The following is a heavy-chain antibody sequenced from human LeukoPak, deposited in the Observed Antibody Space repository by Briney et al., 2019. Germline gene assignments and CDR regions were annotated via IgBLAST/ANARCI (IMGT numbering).Heavy chain of an antibody. Sequence: RASQTLSLTCTVSGSSISSGDYYWSWIRQPPGKGLEWIGYIYYSGSTYYNPSLKSRVTISVDTSKNQFSLKLSSVTAADTAVYYCASNYYDSSGYYYIDYWGQGTLVTVSS. J-gene: IGHJ4*02. CDR3: ASNYYDSSGYYYIDY. V-gene: IGHV4-30-4*01. CDR2: IYYSGST. D-gene: IGHD3-22*01. CDR1: GSSISSGDYY.